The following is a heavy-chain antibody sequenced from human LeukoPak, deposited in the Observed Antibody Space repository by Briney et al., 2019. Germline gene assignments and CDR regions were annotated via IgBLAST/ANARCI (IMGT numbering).Heavy chain of an antibody. CDR1: GFNVSNNY. V-gene: IGHV3-23*01. J-gene: IGHJ3*02. CDR3: AKGLTSGWSVDAFDM. D-gene: IGHD6-19*01. CDR2: ITGSGGST. Sequence: GGSLRLSCAASGFNVSNNYMNWVRQAPGEGLEWLSGITGSGGSTYYADSVKGRFTISRDNSKDTLYLQMNSLRAEDTAVYYCAKGLTSGWSVDAFDMWGQGTMVTVSS.